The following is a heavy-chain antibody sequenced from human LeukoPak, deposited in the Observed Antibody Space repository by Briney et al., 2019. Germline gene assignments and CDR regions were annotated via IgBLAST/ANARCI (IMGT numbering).Heavy chain of an antibody. CDR3: ARLKTEWFDP. J-gene: IGHJ5*02. CDR2: IYYSGST. Sequence: SQTLSLTCTVSGGSISSGGSIGSFYWSWIRQPPGKGLEWIGYIYYSGSTNYNPSLKSRVTISVDTSKNQFSLKLSSVTAADTAVYYCARLKTEWFDPWGQGTLVTVSS. CDR1: GGSISSGGSIGSFY. V-gene: IGHV4-61*01.